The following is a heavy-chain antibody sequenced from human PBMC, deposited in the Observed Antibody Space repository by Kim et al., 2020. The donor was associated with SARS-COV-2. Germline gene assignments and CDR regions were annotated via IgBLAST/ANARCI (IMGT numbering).Heavy chain of an antibody. D-gene: IGHD2-15*01. CDR2: ISYDGSNK. CDR1: GFTFSSYG. CDR3: AKDEGPYCSGGSCYRGFFDY. Sequence: GGSLRLSCAASGFTFSSYGMHWVRQAPGKGLEWVAVISYDGSNKYYADSVKGRFTISRDNSKNTLYLQMNSLRAEDTAVYYCAKDEGPYCSGGSCYRGFFDYWGQGTLVTVSS. J-gene: IGHJ4*02. V-gene: IGHV3-30*18.